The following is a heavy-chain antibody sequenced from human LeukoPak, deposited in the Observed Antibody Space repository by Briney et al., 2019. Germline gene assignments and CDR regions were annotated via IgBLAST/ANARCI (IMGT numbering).Heavy chain of an antibody. CDR2: INPNSGGT. J-gene: IGHJ4*02. D-gene: IGHD5-24*01. V-gene: IGHV1-2*02. Sequence: ASVKVSCKASGYTFTGYYMHWVRQAPGQGLEWMGWINPNSGGTNYAQKFQGRVTMTRDTSISTAYMELSRLRSDDTAVYYCARTGGRWLLLGIRFDYWGQGTLVTVSS. CDR3: ARTGGRWLLLGIRFDY. CDR1: GYTFTGYY.